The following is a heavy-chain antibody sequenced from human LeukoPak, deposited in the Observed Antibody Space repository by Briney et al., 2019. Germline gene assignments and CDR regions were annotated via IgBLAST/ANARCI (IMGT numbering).Heavy chain of an antibody. V-gene: IGHV1-2*02. CDR3: AVSVQAASIPAFDY. D-gene: IGHD6-25*01. Sequence: GASVKVSCRASGDTLPVHNIHWMRQAPGQGLEWMGWIHPSSGARQYAQKCQGRVTMTRDTSISTSYMELTSLRSDDTAIYYCAVSVQAASIPAFDYWGQGALLTVSS. J-gene: IGHJ4*02. CDR2: IHPSSGAR. CDR1: GDTLPVHN.